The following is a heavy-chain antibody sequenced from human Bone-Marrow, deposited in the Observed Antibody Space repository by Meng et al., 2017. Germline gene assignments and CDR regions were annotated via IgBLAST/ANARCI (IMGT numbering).Heavy chain of an antibody. Sequence: EVLLVGAGGGLVEPGGSLGLSCTASGFTFSSDWMHWVRQAPGKGPVWVSRINTDGSSTDYADSVKGRFTISRDNAKNTLYLQMNSLRAEDTAMYYCARFTPFDYWGQGTLVTVSS. V-gene: IGHV3-74*02. CDR2: INTDGSST. CDR3: ARFTPFDY. J-gene: IGHJ4*02. CDR1: GFTFSSDW.